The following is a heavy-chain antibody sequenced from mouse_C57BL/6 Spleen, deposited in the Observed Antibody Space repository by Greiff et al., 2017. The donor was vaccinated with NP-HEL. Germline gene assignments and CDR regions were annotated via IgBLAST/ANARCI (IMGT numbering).Heavy chain of an antibody. CDR2: INPNNGGT. J-gene: IGHJ1*03. CDR3: AREAYYGSSPWYFDV. Sequence: VQLQQSGPELVKPGASVKMSCKASGYTFTDYNMHWVKQSHGKSLEWIGYINPNNGGTSYNQKFKGKATLTVNKSSSTAYMELRSLTSEDSAVYYCAREAYYGSSPWYFDVWGTGTTVTVSS. CDR1: GYTFTDYN. V-gene: IGHV1-22*01. D-gene: IGHD1-1*01.